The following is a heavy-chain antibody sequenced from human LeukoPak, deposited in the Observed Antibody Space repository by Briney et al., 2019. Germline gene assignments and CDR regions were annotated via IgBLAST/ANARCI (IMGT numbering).Heavy chain of an antibody. Sequence: ASVKVSCKASGGTFSSYAISWVRQAPGQGLEWMGGIIPIFGTANYAQKFQGRVTITADKSTSTAYMELSSLRSEDTAVYYCARDGSGVLWFGEFDYWGQGTLVTVSS. V-gene: IGHV1-69*06. D-gene: IGHD3-10*01. J-gene: IGHJ4*02. CDR3: ARDGSGVLWFGEFDY. CDR1: GGTFSSYA. CDR2: IIPIFGTA.